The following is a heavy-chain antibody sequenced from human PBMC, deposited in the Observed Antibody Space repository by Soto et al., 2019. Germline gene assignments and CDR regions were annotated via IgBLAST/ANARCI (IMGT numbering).Heavy chain of an antibody. CDR3: AKEPVGPDWYFYL. CDR2: ISGSGIST. Sequence: DVQLLESGGGLVQPGGSLRLSCAASGFTFRSYAMSWVRQAPGKGLEWVSGISGSGISTHYADSVKGRFTVSRDNSKNTLYLQMNSLRAEDTAVYNCAKEPVGPDWYFYLWGRGTLVTVSS. J-gene: IGHJ2*01. CDR1: GFTFRSYA. V-gene: IGHV3-23*01.